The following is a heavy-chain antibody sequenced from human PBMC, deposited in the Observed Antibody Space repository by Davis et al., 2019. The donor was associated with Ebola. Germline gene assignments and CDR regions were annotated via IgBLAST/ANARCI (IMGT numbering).Heavy chain of an antibody. Sequence: GESLKISCKGSGYSFTNYWINWVRQMPGKGLEWMGIIYPGDSDTRYSPSFEGQVTISVDRSISTAYLQWSSLKASDTAMYYCAKQESLYGSSDYWGQGTLVTVSS. CDR1: GYSFTNYW. D-gene: IGHD3-22*01. CDR3: AKQESLYGSSDY. CDR2: IYPGDSDT. V-gene: IGHV5-51*01. J-gene: IGHJ4*02.